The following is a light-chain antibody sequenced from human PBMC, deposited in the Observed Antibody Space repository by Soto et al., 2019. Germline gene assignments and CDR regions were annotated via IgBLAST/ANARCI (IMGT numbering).Light chain of an antibody. Sequence: ERVLIPSPTAPSFSPGGKDTLSCRASKIIANTYFAWYQQKPGQAPRLLIYGASNRATGIPDRLSGSGSGTDFTLTISRLEPEDSAVYYCQQYGASRSFGPGTKVDIK. J-gene: IGKJ1*01. CDR3: QQYGASRS. CDR1: KIIANTY. V-gene: IGKV3-20*01. CDR2: GAS.